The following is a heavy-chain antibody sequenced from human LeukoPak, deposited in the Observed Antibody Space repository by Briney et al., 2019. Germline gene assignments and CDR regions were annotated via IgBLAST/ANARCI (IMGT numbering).Heavy chain of an antibody. CDR3: ARGDWSY. CDR1: GYSISSAYY. D-gene: IGHD3/OR15-3a*01. Sequence: SETLSLTCTVSGYSISSAYYWGWIRQPPGKGLEWVGSFYHSRSTYYKPSLKSRVAISVDTSKNQFSLKLRSVTAADTAVYYCARGDWSYWGQGTLVTVSS. CDR2: FYHSRST. J-gene: IGHJ4*02. V-gene: IGHV4-38-2*02.